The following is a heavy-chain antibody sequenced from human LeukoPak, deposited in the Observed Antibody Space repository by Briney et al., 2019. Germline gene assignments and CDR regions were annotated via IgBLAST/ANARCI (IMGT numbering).Heavy chain of an antibody. D-gene: IGHD1-26*01. CDR1: GGSISSSSYY. Sequence: SETLSLTCTVSGGSISSSSYYWGWIRQPPGKGLEWIGSIYYSGSTYYNPSLKSRVTISVDTSKNQFSLKLSSVTAADTAVYYCARDLRWEPLAYFDYWGQGTLVTVSS. CDR2: IYYSGST. CDR3: ARDLRWEPLAYFDY. V-gene: IGHV4-39*07. J-gene: IGHJ4*02.